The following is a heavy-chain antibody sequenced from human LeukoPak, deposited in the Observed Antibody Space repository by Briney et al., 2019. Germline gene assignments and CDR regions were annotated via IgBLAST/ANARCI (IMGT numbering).Heavy chain of an antibody. CDR2: TYHAGHI. CDR3: ARDRDFDI. V-gene: IGHV4-4*02. J-gene: IGHJ3*02. CDR1: GGSISSENW. Sequence: KSSETLSLTCGVFGGSISSENWWNWVRQPPGKGLEWIGETYHAGHINYNPSLKSRVTISVDTSKNQFSLKLSSVTAADTAVYYCARDRDFDIWGRGTMVTVSS.